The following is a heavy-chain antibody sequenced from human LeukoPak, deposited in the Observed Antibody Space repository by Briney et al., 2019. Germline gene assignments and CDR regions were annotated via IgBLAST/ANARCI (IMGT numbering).Heavy chain of an antibody. CDR2: ISSSSTYI. D-gene: IGHD1-14*01. J-gene: IGHJ4*02. CDR1: GFTFSTYT. V-gene: IGHV3-21*01. CDR3: ARWDRFHGV. Sequence: GGSLRLSCAASGFTFSTYTMYWVRQVPGQGLEWVSSISSSSTYIYYADSVKGRFTISRDNSKNSLYLQMNNLRAEDTAVYYCARWDRFHGVWGQGTLVTVSS.